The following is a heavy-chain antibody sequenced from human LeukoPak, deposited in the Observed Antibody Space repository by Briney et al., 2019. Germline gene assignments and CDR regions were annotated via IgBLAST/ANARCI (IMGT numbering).Heavy chain of an antibody. J-gene: IGHJ5*02. CDR1: GGSINSYY. CDR3: ARDVRYYYGSGSYYNYFRGFRPFDP. Sequence: PSETLSLTCTVSGGSINSYYWSWIRQPPGKGLEWIGYIYYSGSTNYNPSLKSRVTISVHTSKNQFSLKLSSVTAADTAVYYCARDVRYYYGSGSYYNYFRGFRPFDPWGQGTLVTVSS. CDR2: IYYSGST. D-gene: IGHD3-10*01. V-gene: IGHV4-59*01.